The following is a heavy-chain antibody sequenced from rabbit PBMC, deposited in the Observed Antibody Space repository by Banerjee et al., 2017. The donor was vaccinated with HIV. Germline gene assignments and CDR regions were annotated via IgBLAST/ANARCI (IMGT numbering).Heavy chain of an antibody. CDR1: GFDFSSYG. CDR2: IDPIFTSA. J-gene: IGHJ4*01. CDR3: ARDAAGREDFNL. D-gene: IGHD4-2*01. Sequence: QEQLVESGGGLVQPEGSLKLSCKASGFDFSSYGVSWVRQAPGKGLEWIGYIDPIFTSAYYASWVNGRFSISRENTQNTVSLQMNSLTAADTATYFCARDAAGREDFNLWGPGTLVTVS. V-gene: IGHV1S47*01.